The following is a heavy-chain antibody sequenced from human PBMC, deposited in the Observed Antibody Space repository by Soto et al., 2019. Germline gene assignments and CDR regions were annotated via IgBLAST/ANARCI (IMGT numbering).Heavy chain of an antibody. CDR2: ISSNGGRT. Sequence: GGSLRLSCAASGFTFTSYAMSWVRQAPGKGLEWVSSISSNGGRTNYIDSVKGRFTISRDNSKSTLFLQMDSLRAEDTAVYYCANTVATGYWGQGTLVTVSS. V-gene: IGHV3-23*01. CDR3: ANTVATGY. CDR1: GFTFTSYA. D-gene: IGHD4-4*01. J-gene: IGHJ4*02.